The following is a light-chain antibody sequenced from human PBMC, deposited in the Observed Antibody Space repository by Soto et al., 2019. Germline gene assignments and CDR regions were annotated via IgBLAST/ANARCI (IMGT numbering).Light chain of an antibody. J-gene: IGKJ5*01. CDR2: ATS. CDR3: QQANSFPIT. CDR1: RDISRW. Sequence: DIPMTQSPSSVSASVGDRVTITCRASRDISRWLAWYQQKPGQAPKLLIYATSNLQSGVPSRFSGSGSGTDFILTISSLQPEDFATYYCQQANSFPITFGQGTRLEI. V-gene: IGKV1-12*01.